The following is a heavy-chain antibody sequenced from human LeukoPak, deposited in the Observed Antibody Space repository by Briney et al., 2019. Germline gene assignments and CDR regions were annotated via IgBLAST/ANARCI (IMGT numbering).Heavy chain of an antibody. D-gene: IGHD6-19*01. CDR3: ARDQRAVAGPLDY. J-gene: IGHJ4*02. CDR1: RFTFSSYA. V-gene: IGHV3-53*01. CDR2: IYSGGST. Sequence: GGSLRLSCAASRFTFSSYAMSWVRQAPGKGLEWVSVIYSGGSTYYADSVKGRFTISRDNSKNTLYLQMNSLRAEDTAVYYCARDQRAVAGPLDYWGQGTLVTVSS.